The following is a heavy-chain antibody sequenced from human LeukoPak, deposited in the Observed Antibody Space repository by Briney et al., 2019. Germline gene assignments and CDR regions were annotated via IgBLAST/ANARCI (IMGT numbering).Heavy chain of an antibody. Sequence: PVQRLDSPSIMRSDGSDIYYADSVKGRFTISRENAKNSRYLQMNTLRADETAVYSCARGNGYRSAFDSWGQGTMVTVSS. CDR3: ARGNGYRSAFDS. V-gene: IGHV3-11*01. D-gene: IGHD5-24*01. CDR2: MRSDGSDI. J-gene: IGHJ3*02.